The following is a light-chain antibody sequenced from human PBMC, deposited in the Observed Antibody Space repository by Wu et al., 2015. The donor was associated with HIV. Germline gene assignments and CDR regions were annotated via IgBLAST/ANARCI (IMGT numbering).Light chain of an antibody. CDR1: QSVSSH. Sequence: DIVLTQSPGTLSLSPGERATLSCRASQSVSSHLAWYQQRPGQAPRLLIYDASNRAADIPARFSGSGSGTDFTLTISRLEPEDFAVYFCHQRTNWPLGGTFGQGTKVEIK. CDR2: DAS. CDR3: HQRTNWPLGGT. J-gene: IGKJ1*01. V-gene: IGKV3-11*01.